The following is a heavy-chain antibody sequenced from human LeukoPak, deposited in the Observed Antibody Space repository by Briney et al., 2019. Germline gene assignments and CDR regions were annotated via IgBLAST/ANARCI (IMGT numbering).Heavy chain of an antibody. CDR1: GFTVSSIY. J-gene: IGHJ4*02. D-gene: IGHD1-26*01. V-gene: IGHV3-53*01. CDR2: IYSDGNT. CDR3: ARELYSGSYYIRFDY. Sequence: GGSLRLSCAVSGFTVSSIYMSWVRQAPGKGLEWVSSIYSDGNTYYADSVKGRFTISRDSSRNTLYLQMNSLRVEDSAVYYCARELYSGSYYIRFDYWGQGTLVTVSS.